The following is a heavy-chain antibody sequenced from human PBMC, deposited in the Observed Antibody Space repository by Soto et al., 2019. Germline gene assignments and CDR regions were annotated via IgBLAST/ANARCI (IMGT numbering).Heavy chain of an antibody. D-gene: IGHD3-10*01. CDR1: GGSISSYY. CDR2: IYYSGST. J-gene: IGHJ4*02. Sequence: SETLSLTCTVSGGSISSYYWSWIRQPPGKGLEWIGYIYYSGSTNYNPSLKSRVTISVDTSKNQFSLKLSSVTAADTAVYYCARFQSGSGSYYFDYWGQGTLVTVSS. V-gene: IGHV4-59*01. CDR3: ARFQSGSGSYYFDY.